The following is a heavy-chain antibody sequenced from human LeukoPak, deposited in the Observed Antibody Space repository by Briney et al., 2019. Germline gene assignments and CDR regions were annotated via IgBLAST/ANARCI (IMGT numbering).Heavy chain of an antibody. CDR1: GFTFSDYY. D-gene: IGHD6-19*01. J-gene: IGHJ4*02. CDR2: ISSSSSST. CDR3: ARGRSSGQYYFDY. V-gene: IGHV3-11*05. Sequence: GGSLRLSCAASGFTFSDYYMSWIRQAPGKGLEWVSYISSSSSSTNYADSVKGRFTISRDNAKNSLLPQMNSLRAEDTAVYYCARGRSSGQYYFDYWGQGTLATVSS.